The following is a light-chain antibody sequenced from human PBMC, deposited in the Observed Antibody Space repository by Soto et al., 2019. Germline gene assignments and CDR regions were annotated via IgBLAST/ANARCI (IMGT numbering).Light chain of an antibody. J-gene: IGKJ1*01. Sequence: DAVLTQSPLSLPVTLGQPAAISCRSSQSLVYSNGNAYLIWFQQRPGQSPRRLIYQVSTRDAGVPDRFSGSWSGTYFTLTISRVEAEDVGLYYCMQGTDWPWTFGQGTKVEIK. CDR2: QVS. CDR1: QSLVYSNGNAY. CDR3: MQGTDWPWT. V-gene: IGKV2-30*01.